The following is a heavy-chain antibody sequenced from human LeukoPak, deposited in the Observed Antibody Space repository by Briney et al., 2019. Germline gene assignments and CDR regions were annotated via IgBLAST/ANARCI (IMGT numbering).Heavy chain of an antibody. CDR2: IIPIFGTA. V-gene: IGHV1-69*05. CDR1: GCTFSSYA. D-gene: IGHD5/OR15-5a*01. CDR3: ARSLYAIGDYFDY. Sequence: ASVKVSCKASGCTFSSYAISWVRQAPGQGLEWMGGIIPIFGTANYAQKFQGRVTITTDESTSTAYMELSSLRSEDTAVYYCARSLYAIGDYFDYWGQGTLVTVSS. J-gene: IGHJ4*02.